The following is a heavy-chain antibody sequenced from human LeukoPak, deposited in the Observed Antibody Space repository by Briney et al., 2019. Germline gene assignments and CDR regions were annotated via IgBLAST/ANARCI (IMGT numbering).Heavy chain of an antibody. Sequence: ASVKVSCKASGYTFTGYYTHWVRQAPGQGLEWMGWINPNSGGTNYAQKFQGRVTMTRDTSISTAYMELSRLRSDDTAVYYCARGGFRWGTQLGIIGYWGQGTLVTVSS. D-gene: IGHD7-27*01. CDR1: GYTFTGYY. J-gene: IGHJ4*02. V-gene: IGHV1-2*02. CDR2: INPNSGGT. CDR3: ARGGFRWGTQLGIIGY.